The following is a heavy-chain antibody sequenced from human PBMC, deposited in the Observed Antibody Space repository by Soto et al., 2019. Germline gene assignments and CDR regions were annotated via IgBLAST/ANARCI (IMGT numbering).Heavy chain of an antibody. Sequence: ASVKVSCKASGYTFTSYYMHWVRQAPGQGLEWMGIINPSGGSTSYAQKFQGRVTMTRDTSTSTVYMELSSLRSEDTAVYYCARAPPPTPLLFNRFAPWGQGTLVTVSS. V-gene: IGHV1-46*03. J-gene: IGHJ5*02. D-gene: IGHD2-21*01. CDR3: ARAPPPTPLLFNRFAP. CDR2: INPSGGST. CDR1: GYTFTSYY.